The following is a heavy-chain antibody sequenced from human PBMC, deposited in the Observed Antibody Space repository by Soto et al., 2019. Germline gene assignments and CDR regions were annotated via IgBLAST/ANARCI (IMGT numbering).Heavy chain of an antibody. CDR2: IWYDGSNK. D-gene: IGHD3-10*01. Sequence: QVQLVESGGGVVQPGRSLRLSCAASGFTFSSYGMHWVRQAPGKGLEWVAVIWYDGSNKYYADSVKGRFTISRDNSKNTLYLQMNSLRAEDTAVYYCARGSRYYYGSGSSDAFDIWGQGTMVTVSS. V-gene: IGHV3-33*01. CDR3: ARGSRYYYGSGSSDAFDI. CDR1: GFTFSSYG. J-gene: IGHJ3*02.